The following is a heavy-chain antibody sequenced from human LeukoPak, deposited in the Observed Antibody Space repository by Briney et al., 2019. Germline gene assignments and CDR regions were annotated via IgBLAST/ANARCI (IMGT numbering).Heavy chain of an antibody. CDR3: ARTITIRGLTFDY. CDR1: GGSLRSNDYY. J-gene: IGHJ4*02. Sequence: PSETLSLTCTVSGGSLRSNDYYWGFIRQPPGKGLEWIGSISYSGATYHNPSLKSRVTSSVDTSKNQFSLRLTSVTAADTAVYYCARTITIRGLTFDYWGQGTLVTVSS. V-gene: IGHV4-39*07. CDR2: ISYSGAT. D-gene: IGHD3-10*01.